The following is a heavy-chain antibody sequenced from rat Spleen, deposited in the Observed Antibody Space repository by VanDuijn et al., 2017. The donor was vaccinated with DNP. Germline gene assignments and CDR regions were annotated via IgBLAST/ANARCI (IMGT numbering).Heavy chain of an antibody. D-gene: IGHD4-1*01. CDR1: GFTFSDYN. Sequence: EVPLVESGGGLVQPGGSLKLSCAASGFTFSDYNMAWVRQAPKKGLEWVGTISYDGGSTYYGDSVKGRFTISRDNAKSTLYLQMDSLRSEDTATYYCTTEGDISSYWYFDFWGPGTMVTVSS. J-gene: IGHJ1*01. CDR3: TTEGDISSYWYFDF. CDR2: ISYDGGST. V-gene: IGHV5-20*01.